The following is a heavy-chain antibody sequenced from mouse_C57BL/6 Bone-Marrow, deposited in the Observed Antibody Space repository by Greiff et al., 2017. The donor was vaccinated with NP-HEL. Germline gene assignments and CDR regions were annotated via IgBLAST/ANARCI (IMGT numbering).Heavy chain of an antibody. CDR2: IWSGGST. Sequence: VKLQESGPGLVQPSQSLSITCTVSGFSFTSYGVHWVRQSPGKGLEWLGVIWSGGSTDYNADFISRLSICKDNSTSQVFFKMNSLQADDTAIYYCARKKGYDAAWFAYGGQGTLVTVSA. CDR1: GFSFTSYG. J-gene: IGHJ3*01. CDR3: ARKKGYDAAWFAY. V-gene: IGHV2-2*01. D-gene: IGHD2-2*01.